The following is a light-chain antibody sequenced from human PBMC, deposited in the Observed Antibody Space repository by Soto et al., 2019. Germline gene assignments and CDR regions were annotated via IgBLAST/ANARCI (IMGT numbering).Light chain of an antibody. V-gene: IGKV3-15*01. CDR1: QTVSSN. Sequence: EIVLTRPRGTLSVSPGERATVSCRASQTVSSNLAWYQQKPGQAPRLFIYGASTRATGIPDRFSGSASGTEFTLTVSSLQSEDFAVYYCQQYNNWPRTCGQGTKVDIK. J-gene: IGKJ1*01. CDR2: GAS. CDR3: QQYNNWPRT.